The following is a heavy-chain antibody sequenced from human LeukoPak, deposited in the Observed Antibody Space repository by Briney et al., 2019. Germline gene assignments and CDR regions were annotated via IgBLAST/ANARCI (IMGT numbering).Heavy chain of an antibody. V-gene: IGHV4-34*01. CDR1: DGSFSSYY. D-gene: IGHD2-15*01. CDR2: INHSGST. Sequence: SETLSLTCAVYDGSFSSYYWTWIRQSPGKGLEWIGEINHSGSTNFNPSLRSRVTISLDTSKTQFSLRLSSVTAADTAVYYCAREYCSDVSCHDNWFDPWGQGTLVIVSS. J-gene: IGHJ5*02. CDR3: AREYCSDVSCHDNWFDP.